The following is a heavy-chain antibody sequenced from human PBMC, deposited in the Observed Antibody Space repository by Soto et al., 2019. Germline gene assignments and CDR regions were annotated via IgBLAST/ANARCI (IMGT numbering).Heavy chain of an antibody. Sequence: PGGSLRLSCAASGFTFRSYGIHWVRQAPGKGLEWVALIWFDGSKKYYVDSVKGRFAVSRDNSKNTLYLQMNSLRVEDTAVYYCARDRLVPYGYGMDVWGQGTTVTSP. CDR2: IWFDGSKK. CDR1: GFTFRSYG. J-gene: IGHJ6*02. D-gene: IGHD2-2*01. CDR3: ARDRLVPYGYGMDV. V-gene: IGHV3-33*01.